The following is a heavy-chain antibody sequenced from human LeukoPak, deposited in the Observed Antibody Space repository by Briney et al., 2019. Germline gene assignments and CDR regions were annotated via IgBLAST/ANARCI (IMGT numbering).Heavy chain of an antibody. J-gene: IGHJ5*02. CDR3: ARGWVNCSGGSCYSSWFDP. CDR1: GYTFTSYD. CDR2: MNPNSGNT. D-gene: IGHD2-15*01. V-gene: IGHV1-8*01. Sequence: ASVKVSCKASGYTFTSYDINWVRQATGQGLEWMGWMNPNSGNTGYAQKFQGRVTMTRNTSISTAYMELSSLRSEDTAVCYCARGWVNCSGGSCYSSWFDPWGQGTLVTVSS.